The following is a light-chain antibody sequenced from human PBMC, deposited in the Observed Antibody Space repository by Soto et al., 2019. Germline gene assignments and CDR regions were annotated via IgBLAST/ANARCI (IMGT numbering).Light chain of an antibody. V-gene: IGKV1-5*01. CDR3: QQYNSYPGA. Sequence: DIQMTQSPSTLSASVGDRVTITCRASQRMSGFLAWYQQKPGKAPQLLISDASSLESGVPSRFSGGGSGTAFTLTISSLQPEDFASYTCQQYNSYPGAFGQGAKVDIK. CDR2: DAS. CDR1: QRMSGF. J-gene: IGKJ1*01.